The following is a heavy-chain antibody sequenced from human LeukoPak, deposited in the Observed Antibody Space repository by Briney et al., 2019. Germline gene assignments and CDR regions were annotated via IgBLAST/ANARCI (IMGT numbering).Heavy chain of an antibody. CDR3: ARDLGGYSSGVYFDY. CDR2: IYYSGST. D-gene: IGHD5-18*01. V-gene: IGHV4-59*01. CDR1: GGSISSYY. J-gene: IGHJ4*02. Sequence: KSSETLSLTCTVSGGSISSYYWSWIRQPPGKGLEWIGYIYYSGSTNYNPSLKSRISISVDTSKNQFSLKLSSVTAADTAVYYCARDLGGYSSGVYFDYWGQGTLVTVSS.